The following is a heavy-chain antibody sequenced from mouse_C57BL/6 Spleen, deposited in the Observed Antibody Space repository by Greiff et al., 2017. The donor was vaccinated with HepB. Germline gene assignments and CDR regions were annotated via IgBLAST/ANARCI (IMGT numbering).Heavy chain of an antibody. J-gene: IGHJ2*01. D-gene: IGHD3-2*02. Sequence: VQLQQPGAELVRPGSSVKLSCKASGYTFTSYWMHWVKQRPIQGLEWIGNIDPSDSETHYNQKFKDKATLTVDKSSSTAYMQLSSLTSEDSAVYYCARYSGYVVDYWGQGTTLTVSS. V-gene: IGHV1-52*01. CDR1: GYTFTSYW. CDR3: ARYSGYVVDY. CDR2: IDPSDSET.